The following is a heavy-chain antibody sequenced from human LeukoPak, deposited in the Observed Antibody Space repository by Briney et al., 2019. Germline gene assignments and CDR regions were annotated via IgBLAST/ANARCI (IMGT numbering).Heavy chain of an antibody. CDR3: AREHCSSTSCYTVNDY. Sequence: GASVKVSCKASGYTFTGYYMHWVRQAPGQGLEWMGCINPNSGGTNYAQRFQGGVTMTRDTSISTAYMELSRLRSDDTAVYYCAREHCSSTSCYTVNDYWGQGTLVTVSS. J-gene: IGHJ4*02. V-gene: IGHV1-2*02. D-gene: IGHD2-2*02. CDR2: INPNSGGT. CDR1: GYTFTGYY.